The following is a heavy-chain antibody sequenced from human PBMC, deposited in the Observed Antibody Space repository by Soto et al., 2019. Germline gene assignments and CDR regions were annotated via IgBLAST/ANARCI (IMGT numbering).Heavy chain of an antibody. J-gene: IGHJ4*02. Sequence: GGSLRLSCAASGFTFSNAWMSWVRQAPGKGLEWVGRIKSKTDGGTTDYAAPVKGRFTISRDDSKNTLYLQMNSLKTEDTAVYYCTTHSPADPDTAMVPLDYWGQGTLVTVSS. D-gene: IGHD5-18*01. CDR2: IKSKTDGGTT. CDR1: GFTFSNAW. V-gene: IGHV3-15*01. CDR3: TTHSPADPDTAMVPLDY.